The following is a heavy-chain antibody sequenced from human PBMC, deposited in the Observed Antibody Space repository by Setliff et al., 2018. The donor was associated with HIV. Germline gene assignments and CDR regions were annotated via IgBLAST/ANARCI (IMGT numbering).Heavy chain of an antibody. CDR1: GFTFSGYW. D-gene: IGHD1-26*01. J-gene: IGHJ4*02. Sequence: RLSCAASGFTFSGYWMSWVRQAPGKGLEWVANINQDGGETYYKDSVKGRLAISRDNANNSLHLQMNSLRAEDTAIYYCARAAPRAGAAPLAYDYWGQGTLVTVSS. V-gene: IGHV3-7*01. CDR2: INQDGGET. CDR3: ARAAPRAGAAPLAYDY.